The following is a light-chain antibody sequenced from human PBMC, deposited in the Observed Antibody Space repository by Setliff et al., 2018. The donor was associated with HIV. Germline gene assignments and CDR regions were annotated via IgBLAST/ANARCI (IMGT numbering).Light chain of an antibody. CDR2: DVS. CDR1: SSDFGGYNY. V-gene: IGLV2-11*01. Sequence: QSALTQPRSVSGSPGQSVTISCTGTSSDFGGYNYVSWYQQHPGKAPKPMIYDVSKRPSGVPDRFSGSKSGNTASLTISGLQAEDEADYYCCSYAGSYKVFGTGTKVTVL. CDR3: CSYAGSYKV. J-gene: IGLJ1*01.